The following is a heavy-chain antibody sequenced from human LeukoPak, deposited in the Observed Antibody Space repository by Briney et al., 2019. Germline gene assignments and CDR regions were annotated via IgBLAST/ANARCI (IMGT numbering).Heavy chain of an antibody. J-gene: IGHJ6*02. CDR3: ARDHRILYSV. D-gene: IGHD2-15*01. CDR2: IYYSGST. CDR1: GGSISSGDYY. Sequence: SETLSLTCTVSGGSISSGDYYWSWIRQPPGKGLEWIGYIYYSGSTYYNPSLKSRVTISADTSKNQFSLKLSSVTAADTAVYYCARDHRILYSVWGQGTTVTVSS. V-gene: IGHV4-30-4*01.